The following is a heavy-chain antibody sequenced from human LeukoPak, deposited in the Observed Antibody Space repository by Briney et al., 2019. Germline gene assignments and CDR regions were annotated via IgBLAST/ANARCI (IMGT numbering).Heavy chain of an antibody. J-gene: IGHJ3*02. D-gene: IGHD3-22*01. CDR2: IYTSGST. Sequence: SETLSLTCTVSGGSISRYYWSWIRQPAGKGLEWIGLIYTSGSTNYNPSLKSRVTMSVDTSKNQFSLKLSSVTAADTAVYYCARPYYDSSGYYLDAFDIWGQGTMVTVSS. V-gene: IGHV4-4*07. CDR1: GGSISRYY. CDR3: ARPYYDSSGYYLDAFDI.